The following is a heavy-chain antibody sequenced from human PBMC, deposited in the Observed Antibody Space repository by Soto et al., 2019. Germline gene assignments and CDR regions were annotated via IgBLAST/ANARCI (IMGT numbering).Heavy chain of an antibody. V-gene: IGHV4-34*01. J-gene: IGHJ6*03. CDR2: INHSGST. CDR3: ARAAGGYRSSRRHYMDV. CDR1: GGSFSGYY. D-gene: IGHD2-2*03. Sequence: QVQLQQWGAGLLKPSETLSLTCAVYGGSFSGYYWSWIRQPPGKGLEWIGEINHSGSTNYNPSRKSRGTISVDTSKNQCSRKLSSVTAADTAGYDGARAAGGYRSSRRHYMDVWGKGTTGTGSS.